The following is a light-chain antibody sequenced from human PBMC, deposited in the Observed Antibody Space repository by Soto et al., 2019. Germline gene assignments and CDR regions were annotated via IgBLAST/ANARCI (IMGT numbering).Light chain of an antibody. Sequence: DIQMTQSPSSVSAAVGDRLTITCRASQDINSWLVWYQQKPGEAPNLLLYSATILQSGVPSRFSGSGSGTDFTLTISTLQPEDFAPYYCQHANSFPWTFGQGTKVEIK. J-gene: IGKJ1*01. CDR2: SAT. V-gene: IGKV1-12*02. CDR1: QDINSW. CDR3: QHANSFPWT.